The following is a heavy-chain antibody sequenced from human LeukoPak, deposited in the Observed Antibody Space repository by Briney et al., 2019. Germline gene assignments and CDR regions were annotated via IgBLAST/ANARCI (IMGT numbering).Heavy chain of an antibody. CDR1: GGTFSSYA. CDR2: IIPIFGTA. CDR3: ARDQYDILTGYRLDY. D-gene: IGHD3-9*01. V-gene: IGHV1-69*05. J-gene: IGHJ4*02. Sequence: SVKVSCKASGGTFSSYAISWVRQAPGQGLEWMGRIIPIFGTANYAQKFQGRVTITTDESTSTASMELSSLRSEDTAVYYCARDQYDILTGYRLDYWGQGTLVTVSS.